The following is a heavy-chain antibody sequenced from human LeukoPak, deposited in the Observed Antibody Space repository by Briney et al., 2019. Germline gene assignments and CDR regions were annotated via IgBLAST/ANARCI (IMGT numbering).Heavy chain of an antibody. Sequence: ASVKVSCKASGYTFTGYYMHWVRQAPGQGLEWMGWINPSSGGTNYAQKFQGRVTMTRDTSISTAYMELSRLRSDDTAVYYCARVRQGSFFDYWGQGTLVTVSS. CDR1: GYTFTGYY. CDR3: ARVRQGSFFDY. V-gene: IGHV1-2*02. CDR2: INPSSGGT. J-gene: IGHJ4*02.